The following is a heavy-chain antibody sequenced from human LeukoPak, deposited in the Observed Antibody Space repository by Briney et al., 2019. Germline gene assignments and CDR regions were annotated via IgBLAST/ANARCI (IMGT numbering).Heavy chain of an antibody. J-gene: IGHJ4*02. CDR2: INHSGST. CDR1: GGSFSGYY. V-gene: IGHV4-34*01. D-gene: IGHD5-24*01. Sequence: PSETLALTCAVYGGSFSGYYWSWIRQPPGKGLEWIGEINHSGSTNYNPSLKSRVTISVDTSKNQFSLKLSSVTAADTAVYYCARKRKGRRDGYNWGLGVGYFDYWGQGTLVTVSS. CDR3: ARKRKGRRDGYNWGLGVGYFDY.